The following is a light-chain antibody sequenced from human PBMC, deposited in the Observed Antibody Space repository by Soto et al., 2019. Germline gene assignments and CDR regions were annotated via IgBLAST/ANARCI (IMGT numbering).Light chain of an antibody. J-gene: IGLJ2*01. Sequence: QSALTQPASVSGSPGQSITISCTGTSSDVGGYNYVSWYQHHPGKAPKLLIYDVNNRPSGVSDRFSGSKSGNTASLTISGLQTEAEADYYCSSYTSIITVVFGGGTKLTVL. V-gene: IGLV2-14*01. CDR2: DVN. CDR3: SSYTSIITVV. CDR1: SSDVGGYNY.